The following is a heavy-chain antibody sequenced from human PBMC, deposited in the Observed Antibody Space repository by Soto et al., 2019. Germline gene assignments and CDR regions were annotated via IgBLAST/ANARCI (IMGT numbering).Heavy chain of an antibody. Sequence: EVQLLEPGGGLVQPGGSLRLSVAASGFTFSSLFMSWFRQPPGRGLDWVSGIGVNGGGTNYADSVRGRFIISRDNSKNTLYLQMNSLRAEDTAVYYCARDPNGDYLGAFDFWGQKTMVTVSS. CDR1: GFTFSSLF. CDR2: IGVNGGGT. CDR3: ARDPNGDYLGAFDF. V-gene: IGHV3-23*01. J-gene: IGHJ3*01. D-gene: IGHD4-17*01.